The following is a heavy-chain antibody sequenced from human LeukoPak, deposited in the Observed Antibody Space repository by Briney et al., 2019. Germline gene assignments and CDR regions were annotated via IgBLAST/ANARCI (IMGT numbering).Heavy chain of an antibody. D-gene: IGHD3-22*01. CDR1: GINLSNYG. Sequence: GGSLRLSCAVSGINLSNYGISWVRQAPGKGLEWVAGISDSGGRTNYADSVKGRFTISRDNPKNTLYLQMNSLRAEDTAVYFCAKRGVVIRVILVGFHKEAYYFDSWGQGALVTVSS. J-gene: IGHJ4*02. CDR3: AKRGVVIRVILVGFHKEAYYFDS. V-gene: IGHV3-23*01. CDR2: ISDSGGRT.